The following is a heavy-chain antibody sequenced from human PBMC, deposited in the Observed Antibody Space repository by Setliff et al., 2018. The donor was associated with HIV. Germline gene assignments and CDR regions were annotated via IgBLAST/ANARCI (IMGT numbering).Heavy chain of an antibody. CDR2: MCHNEKGVTT. J-gene: IGHJ1*01. Sequence: SETLSLTCTVSGGSINSGNNYWSWIRQPPGKGLEWIGNMCHNEKGVTTNQNPSLKSRVVMYLDRTKNEFSLSLFSATTADRAVYYCARDRGSGWYGYFQQWGQGSQVTVSS. CDR3: ARDRGSGWYGYFQQ. V-gene: IGHV4-61*01. D-gene: IGHD6-19*01. CDR1: GGSINSGNNY.